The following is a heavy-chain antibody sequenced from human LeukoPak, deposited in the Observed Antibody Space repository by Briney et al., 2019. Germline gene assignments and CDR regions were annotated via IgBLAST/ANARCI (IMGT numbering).Heavy chain of an antibody. CDR2: SYPGDSGT. J-gene: IGHJ5*02. CDR1: GYSFTSYW. V-gene: IGHV5-51*01. D-gene: IGHD6-6*01. CDR3: ARHAYSSSSTCFDP. Sequence: GESLKISCKGSGYSFTSYWIGWVRQMPGKGLEWRGISYPGDSGTRYSPSFQDQVPISADKSTSTASLQWSSLKASATTIYYCARHAYSSSSTCFDPWGQGTLVTVSS.